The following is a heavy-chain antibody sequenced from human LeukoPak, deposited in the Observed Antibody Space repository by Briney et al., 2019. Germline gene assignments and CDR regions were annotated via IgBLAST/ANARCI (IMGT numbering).Heavy chain of an antibody. CDR1: RLSLSSNN. Sequence: PGGSLRLSCAASRLSLSSNNMHWVRQAPGGGLEWISYISAASGTIYSSDSLKGRFTISRDNARNTLYLQMNSLRPEDTAVYYCARDLGLRRMIWGRGTLVVVSS. CDR3: ARDLGLRRMI. J-gene: IGHJ2*01. CDR2: ISAASGTI. V-gene: IGHV3-48*04.